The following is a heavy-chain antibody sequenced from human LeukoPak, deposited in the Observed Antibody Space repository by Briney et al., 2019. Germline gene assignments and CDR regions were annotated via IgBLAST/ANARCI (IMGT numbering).Heavy chain of an antibody. CDR1: GFTFSSYS. D-gene: IGHD2/OR15-2a*01. CDR3: ARDRIRVRPGLFDY. V-gene: IGHV3-7*01. Sequence: QSGGSLRLSCAASGFTFSSYSMSWVRQAPGKGLEWVANIKQDGSEKYYVDSVKGRFTISRDNAKNSLYLQMNSLRAEDTAVYYCARDRIRVRPGLFDYWGQGTLVTVSS. CDR2: IKQDGSEK. J-gene: IGHJ4*02.